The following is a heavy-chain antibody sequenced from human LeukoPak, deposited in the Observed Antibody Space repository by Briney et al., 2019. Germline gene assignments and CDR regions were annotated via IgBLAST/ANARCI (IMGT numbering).Heavy chain of an antibody. Sequence: ASVKVSCKASGYTFTSYGISWVRQAPGQGLEWMGWISAYNGNTNYAQKLQGRVTMTTDTSTSTAYMELRSLRSDDTAVYYCARDRHVGATRYYYYMDVWGKGTTVTVSS. CDR2: ISAYNGNT. V-gene: IGHV1-18*01. D-gene: IGHD1-26*01. J-gene: IGHJ6*03. CDR1: GYTFTSYG. CDR3: ARDRHVGATRYYYYMDV.